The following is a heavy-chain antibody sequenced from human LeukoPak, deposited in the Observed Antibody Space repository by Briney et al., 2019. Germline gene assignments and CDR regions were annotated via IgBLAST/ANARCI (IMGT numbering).Heavy chain of an antibody. V-gene: IGHV3-23*01. CDR2: ISVSGDST. Sequence: GGSLRLSRAPAGLTVSSYAMSWVRQPPGKGLEWVTAISVSGDSTYYAASVKGRFPISRHNSKNPLYLQMNSLRAEDTAVYYCAKDYEYSSGWYGYYFDYWGEGTLVTVPS. CDR1: GLTVSSYA. CDR3: AKDYEYSSGWYGYYFDY. J-gene: IGHJ4*02. D-gene: IGHD6-19*01.